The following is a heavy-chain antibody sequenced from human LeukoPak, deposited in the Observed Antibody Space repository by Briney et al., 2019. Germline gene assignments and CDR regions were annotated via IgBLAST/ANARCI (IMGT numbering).Heavy chain of an antibody. V-gene: IGHV1-46*01. J-gene: IGHJ4*02. CDR3: SRDRTHYYESSGYYSRWEY. D-gene: IGHD3-22*01. CDR1: VYTFTSYF. Sequence: ASVKVSCKASVYTFTSYFMYWVRQAPGQGLEGMGLIYPGGGSTRYARQFQGRVTRTRDTSTSTIYMELSSLRSEDTAMYYCSRDRTHYYESSGYYSRWEYWGQGTLVTVSS. CDR2: IYPGGGST.